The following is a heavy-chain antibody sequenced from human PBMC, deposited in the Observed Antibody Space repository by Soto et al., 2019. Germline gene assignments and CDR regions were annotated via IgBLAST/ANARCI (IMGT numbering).Heavy chain of an antibody. Sequence: QVQLVQSGAEEKKPGASVKVSCKASGYTFTGYAMHWVRQAPGQRLEWMGWINAGNGNTKYSQKFQGRVTITRDTSASPAYMELSSRRSEDTAVYYCARAVAVPADFDYWGQGTLVTVSS. V-gene: IGHV1-3*05. CDR3: ARAVAVPADFDY. D-gene: IGHD6-19*01. J-gene: IGHJ4*02. CDR2: INAGNGNT. CDR1: GYTFTGYA.